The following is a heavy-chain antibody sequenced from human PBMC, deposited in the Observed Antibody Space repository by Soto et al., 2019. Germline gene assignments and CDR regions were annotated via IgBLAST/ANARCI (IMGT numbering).Heavy chain of an antibody. CDR2: TYYRSKWYN. D-gene: IGHD1-7*01. Sequence: SQTLSLTCAISGDSVSSNSAAWNWIRQSPSRGLEWLGRTYYRSKWYNDYAVSVKSRITINPDTSKNQFSLQLNSVTPEDTAVFYFVRGYNCNYVPFAVWARGSLVPVSS. J-gene: IGHJ4*02. V-gene: IGHV6-1*01. CDR3: VRGYNCNYVPFAV. CDR1: GDSVSSNSAA.